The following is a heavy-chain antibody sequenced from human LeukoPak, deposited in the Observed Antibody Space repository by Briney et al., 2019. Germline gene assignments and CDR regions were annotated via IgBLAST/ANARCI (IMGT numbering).Heavy chain of an antibody. D-gene: IGHD6-13*01. CDR2: ISGGGAST. J-gene: IGHJ4*02. Sequence: GGSLRLSCAASGFTFSSHAMSWVRQAPGKGLEWVSTISGGGASTYYADSVQGRFTISRDNSKSTVYLQMNSLRDEGTAVYYCAKGGSSWSRWDYWGQGTLVTVSS. CDR3: AKGGSSWSRWDY. V-gene: IGHV3-23*01. CDR1: GFTFSSHA.